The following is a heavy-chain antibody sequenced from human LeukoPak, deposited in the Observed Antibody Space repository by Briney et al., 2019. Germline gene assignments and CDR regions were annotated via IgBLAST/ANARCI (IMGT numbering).Heavy chain of an antibody. J-gene: IGHJ4*02. Sequence: SVKVTCKACGGTFSSYAISWVRQAPGRGLEWMGTISPSNGNTNYAQSFRGRVTMTSDTSTRTVYMELTSLTSEDTAVYYCVREASGGYFDYWGQGTQVTVSS. CDR3: VREASGGYFDY. CDR1: GGTFSSYA. V-gene: IGHV1-69*04. CDR2: ISPSNGNT. D-gene: IGHD3-16*01.